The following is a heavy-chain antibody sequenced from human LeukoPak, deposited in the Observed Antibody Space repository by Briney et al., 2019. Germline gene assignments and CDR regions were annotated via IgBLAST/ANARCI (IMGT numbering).Heavy chain of an antibody. V-gene: IGHV4-34*01. J-gene: IGHJ4*02. Sequence: SETLSLTCSVYGGSFSGYYWRWIRQPPGKGLEWIGEINHSGDSNYNPSLKSRVTISVDTSKNQFSLKLNSVTAADTGVYYCARGLTHWGQGTLVTVSS. CDR1: GGSFSGYY. CDR3: ARGLTH. CDR2: INHSGDS.